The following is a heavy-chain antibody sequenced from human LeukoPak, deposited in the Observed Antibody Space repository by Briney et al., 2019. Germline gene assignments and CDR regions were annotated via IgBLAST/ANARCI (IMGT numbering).Heavy chain of an antibody. D-gene: IGHD3-22*01. J-gene: IGHJ4*02. V-gene: IGHV3-7*03. CDR2: IKGDGSYK. CDR1: GFPFSNYW. CDR3: ATSADSSGND. Sequence: GSLKLSFAASGFPFSNYWMRWGRPAPGKGLEWVANIKGDGSYKYYVDSVKGRFTISRDNAKSSVYLQMNTLRAEDTAVYYCATSADSSGNDWGQGTLVTVSS.